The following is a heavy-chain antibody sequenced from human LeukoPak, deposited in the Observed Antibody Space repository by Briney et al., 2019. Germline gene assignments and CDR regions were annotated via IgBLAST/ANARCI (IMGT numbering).Heavy chain of an antibody. Sequence: PGGSLRLSCAASGFTFSSYSMNWVRQAPGKGLEWVSYISSSSSTIYYADSVKGRFTISRDNAKNSLYLQMNSLRAEDTAVYYCAKGGGSYFRFPFDYWGQGTLVTVSS. V-gene: IGHV3-48*01. CDR3: AKGGGSYFRFPFDY. J-gene: IGHJ4*02. D-gene: IGHD1-26*01. CDR1: GFTFSSYS. CDR2: ISSSSSTI.